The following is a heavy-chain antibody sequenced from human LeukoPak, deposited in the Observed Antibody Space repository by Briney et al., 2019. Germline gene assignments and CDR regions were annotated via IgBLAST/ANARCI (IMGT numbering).Heavy chain of an antibody. Sequence: GGSLRLSCAASGFTFSSYSMNWVRQAPGKGLEWVSSISSSSSYIYYADSVKGRFTISRDNAKNSLYLQMNSLRAEDTAVYYCARATLYCSSTSCYSSYWGQGTLVTVSS. CDR1: GFTFSSYS. CDR3: ARATLYCSSTSCYSSY. CDR2: ISSSSSYI. J-gene: IGHJ4*02. D-gene: IGHD2-2*01. V-gene: IGHV3-21*01.